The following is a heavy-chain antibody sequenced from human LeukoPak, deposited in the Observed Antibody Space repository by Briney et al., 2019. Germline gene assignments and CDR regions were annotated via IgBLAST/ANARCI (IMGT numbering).Heavy chain of an antibody. D-gene: IGHD3-3*01. CDR2: IYYSGST. V-gene: IGHV4-39*07. Sequence: SETLSLTCTVSGGSISSSSYYWGWIRQPPGKGLEWIGSIYYSGSTYYNPSLKSRVTISVDTSKNQFSLKLSSVTAADTVVYYCARDSMDYDFWSGPSWAFDIWGQGTMVTVSS. CDR1: GGSISSSSYY. CDR3: ARDSMDYDFWSGPSWAFDI. J-gene: IGHJ3*02.